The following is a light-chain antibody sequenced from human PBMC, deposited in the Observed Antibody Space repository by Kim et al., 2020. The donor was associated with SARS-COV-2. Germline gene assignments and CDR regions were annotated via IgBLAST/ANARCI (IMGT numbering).Light chain of an antibody. CDR2: DKF. V-gene: IGKV3-20*01. Sequence: WSPGERATLSCRASQPLTDDFLAWLQQKPGQPPRLLIYDKFTRATGVPDRFSASESGTDFTLTISRLEPEDFAVYYCQHYGTSFTFGPGTKVDIK. CDR1: QPLTDDF. J-gene: IGKJ3*01. CDR3: QHYGTSFT.